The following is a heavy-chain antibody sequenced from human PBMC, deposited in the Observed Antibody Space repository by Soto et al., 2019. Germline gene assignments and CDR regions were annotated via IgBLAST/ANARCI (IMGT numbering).Heavy chain of an antibody. CDR2: ISATRDLA. D-gene: IGHD1-26*01. V-gene: IGHV3-23*01. Sequence: EVRLLESGGGLVQPGGSLRLSCAASGFPFSTSAMNWVRQSPGKGPEWLSLISATRDLAYYAESVKGRFTSSRDNSKNVLYLQMKRLRVEDTAVYYCAKYSGSSPVFNGLSVWGQGTTVIVSS. CDR3: AKYSGSSPVFNGLSV. J-gene: IGHJ6*02. CDR1: GFPFSTSA.